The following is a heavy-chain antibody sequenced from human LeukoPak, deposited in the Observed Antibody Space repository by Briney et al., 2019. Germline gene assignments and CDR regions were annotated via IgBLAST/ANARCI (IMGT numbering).Heavy chain of an antibody. V-gene: IGHV1-69*05. CDR2: IIPIFGTA. CDR3: ARDSPEYYYDSSGYLHYYYYMDV. CDR1: GGTFSSYA. J-gene: IGHJ6*03. D-gene: IGHD3-22*01. Sequence: SVKVSCKASGGTFSSYAISWVRQAPGQGLEWMGGIIPIFGTANYAQKFQGRVTITTDESMSTAYMELSSLRSEDTAVYYCARDSPEYYYDSSGYLHYYYYMDVWGKGTTVTVSS.